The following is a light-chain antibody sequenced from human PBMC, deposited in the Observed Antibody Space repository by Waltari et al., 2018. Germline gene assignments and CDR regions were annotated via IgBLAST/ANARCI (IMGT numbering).Light chain of an antibody. CDR2: AAS. V-gene: IGKV1-12*01. CDR3: LQASSFPLT. Sequence: DIQMTQSPSSVSASVGDRVTITCRASQDVSYWLAWYQQKPGRAPQLLIYAASSLQSGAPSRFSGSGSGTDFTLTISSLQPEDFATYYCLQASSFPLTFGAGTKVDVK. CDR1: QDVSYW. J-gene: IGKJ4*01.